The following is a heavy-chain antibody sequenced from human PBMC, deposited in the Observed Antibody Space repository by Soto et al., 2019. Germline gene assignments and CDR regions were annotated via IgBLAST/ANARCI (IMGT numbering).Heavy chain of an antibody. CDR1: GGSFSGYY. Sequence: PSGNLSLTCSVYGGSFSGYYWSWIRQPPGKGLEWIGEINHSGSTNYNPSLKSRVTISVDTSKNQFSLKLSSVTAADTAVYYCARVPVYSSRYYYYYGMDFCGQGATSTVS. CDR3: ARVPVYSSRYYYYYGMDF. V-gene: IGHV4-34*01. J-gene: IGHJ6*02. CDR2: INHSGST. D-gene: IGHD6-13*01.